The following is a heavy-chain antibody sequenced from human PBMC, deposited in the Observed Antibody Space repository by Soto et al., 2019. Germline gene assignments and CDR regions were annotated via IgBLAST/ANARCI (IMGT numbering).Heavy chain of an antibody. J-gene: IGHJ6*03. CDR3: AKADSNYARRFSYYYMDV. D-gene: IGHD4-4*01. CDR2: ISGYNGNT. CDR1: GYTFRSYG. V-gene: IGHV1-18*01. Sequence: QVHLVQSGTEVKKPGASVKVSCKASGYTFRSYGISWVRQAPGQGLEWMGWISGYNGNTHYSQKFQGKVTMTTDTSTSTAYMELRNLRSDDTAVYYCAKADSNYARRFSYYYMDVWGTGTMVTVSS.